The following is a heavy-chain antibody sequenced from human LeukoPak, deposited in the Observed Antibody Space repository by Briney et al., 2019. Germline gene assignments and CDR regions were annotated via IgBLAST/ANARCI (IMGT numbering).Heavy chain of an antibody. Sequence: GRSLRLSCAASGFTFGSYAMHWVRQAPGKGLEWVAVISYDGSNKYYADSVKGRFTISRDNSKNTLYLQMNSLRAEDTALYYCASTLRGPFDYWGQGTLVTVSS. CDR1: GFTFGSYA. J-gene: IGHJ4*02. D-gene: IGHD2-15*01. CDR2: ISYDGSNK. V-gene: IGHV3-30*04. CDR3: ASTLRGPFDY.